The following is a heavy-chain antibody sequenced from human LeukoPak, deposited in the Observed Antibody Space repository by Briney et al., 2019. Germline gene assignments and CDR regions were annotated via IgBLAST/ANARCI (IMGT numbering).Heavy chain of an antibody. CDR1: GGTFSSYT. Sequence: SVKVSCKASGGTFSSYTISWVRQAPGQGLEWMGWIIPILGIANCAQKFQGRVTITADKSTSTAYMELSSLRSEDTAVYYCTHYSNYRYYFDYWGQGTLVTVSS. J-gene: IGHJ4*02. D-gene: IGHD4-11*01. CDR3: THYSNYRYYFDY. V-gene: IGHV1-69*02. CDR2: IIPILGIA.